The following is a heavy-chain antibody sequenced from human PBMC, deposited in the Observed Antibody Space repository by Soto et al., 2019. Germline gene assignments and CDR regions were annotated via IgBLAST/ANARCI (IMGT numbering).Heavy chain of an antibody. CDR1: GFTFSSYA. V-gene: IGHV3-23*01. CDR3: AKTVFGYCWVGDS. D-gene: IGHD2-21*01. J-gene: IGHJ4*02. CDR2: IGGSGDNT. Sequence: EVHLSESGGGLVQPGGSLRLSCAASGFTFSSYAISWVRQAPGKGLEWVSGIGGSGDNTFYADSVRGRFTISRDNSRNTLYLQMDSLRAADTALYYCAKTVFGYCWVGDSWGRGTLVTVSS.